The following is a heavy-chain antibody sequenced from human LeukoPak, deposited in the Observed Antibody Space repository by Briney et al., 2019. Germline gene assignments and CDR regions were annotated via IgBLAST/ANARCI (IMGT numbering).Heavy chain of an antibody. D-gene: IGHD3-10*01. Sequence: GGSLRLSCAASGFTFSSYYMSWVRQAPGKGLEWVANINHDGSDTYYVDSVKGRFTVSRDNAKNSLFLQMNSLRAEDTAVYYCARDQYYDGSGSYFGYWGQGTLVTVSS. J-gene: IGHJ4*02. CDR2: INHDGSDT. V-gene: IGHV3-7*01. CDR3: ARDQYYDGSGSYFGY. CDR1: GFTFSSYY.